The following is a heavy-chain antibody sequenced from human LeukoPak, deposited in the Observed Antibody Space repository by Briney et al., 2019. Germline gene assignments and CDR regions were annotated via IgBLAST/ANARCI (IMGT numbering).Heavy chain of an antibody. V-gene: IGHV3-48*04. J-gene: IGHJ6*03. CDR2: ISSSSSTI. Sequence: GGSLRLPCAASGFTFSSYSMNWVRQAPGKGLEWVSYISSSSSTIYYADSVKGRFTISRDNAKNSLYLQMNSLRAEDTVVYYCAREMELRHYYYYYMDVWGKGTTVTVSS. D-gene: IGHD1-7*01. CDR3: AREMELRHYYYYYMDV. CDR1: GFTFSSYS.